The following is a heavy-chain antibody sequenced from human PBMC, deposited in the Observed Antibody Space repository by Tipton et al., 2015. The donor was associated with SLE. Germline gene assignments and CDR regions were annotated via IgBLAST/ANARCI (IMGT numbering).Heavy chain of an antibody. CDR1: GGSISSSNW. CDR3: ARVWRQLANYFDY. Sequence: TLSLTCAVSGGSISSSNWWSWVRQPPGKGLEWIGEIYHSGSTNYNPSLKSRVTISVDNSKNQFSLKLSSVTAADTAVYYCARVWRQLANYFDYWGQGTLVTVSS. V-gene: IGHV4-4*02. J-gene: IGHJ4*02. CDR2: IYHSGST. D-gene: IGHD6-6*01.